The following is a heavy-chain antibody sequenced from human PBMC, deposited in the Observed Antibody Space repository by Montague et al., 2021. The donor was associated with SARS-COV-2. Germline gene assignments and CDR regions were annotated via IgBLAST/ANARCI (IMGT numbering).Heavy chain of an antibody. CDR3: ARGSHYYDSSGHFDY. Sequence: SETLSLTCTVSGGSISSYYWSWIRQPPGKGLEWIGYIYYSGSTNYNPSLKSRVTISVDTSKNQFSLKLSSVTAADTAVYYCARGSHYYDSSGHFDYWDQGTLVTVSS. D-gene: IGHD3-22*01. CDR1: GGSISSYY. V-gene: IGHV4-59*13. CDR2: IYYSGST. J-gene: IGHJ4*02.